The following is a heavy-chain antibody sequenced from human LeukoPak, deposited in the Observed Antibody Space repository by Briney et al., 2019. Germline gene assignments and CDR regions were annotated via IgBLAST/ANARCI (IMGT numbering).Heavy chain of an antibody. V-gene: IGHV3-21*05. CDR2: ISAGSDYI. D-gene: IGHD3-3*01. Sequence: GGSLRLSCAASGFMFNGYSLTWVRQAPGKGLEWISYISAGSDYIYYADSVKGRFTISRDNAKNSLYLQMNSLRAEDTAVYYCASGNGLRFLEWLLSAWGQGTLVTVSS. CDR3: ASGNGLRFLEWLLSA. CDR1: GFMFNGYS. J-gene: IGHJ5*02.